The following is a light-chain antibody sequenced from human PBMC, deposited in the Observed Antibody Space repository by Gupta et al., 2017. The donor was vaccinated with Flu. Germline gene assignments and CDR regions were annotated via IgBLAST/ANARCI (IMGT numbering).Light chain of an antibody. Sequence: QSVLTHPPSASGPPGQRVTISCSGSSSNLGSNTGNWYQQLPGTAPKLLIYSNNQRPSGVPDRFSGSKSGTSASLAISGLQSEDEADYYCEAWDDSLNGWVFGGGTKLTVL. CDR3: EAWDDSLNGWV. J-gene: IGLJ3*02. V-gene: IGLV1-44*01. CDR2: SNN. CDR1: SSNLGSNT.